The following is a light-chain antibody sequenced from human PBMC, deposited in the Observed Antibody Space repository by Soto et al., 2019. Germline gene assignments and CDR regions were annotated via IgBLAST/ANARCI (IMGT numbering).Light chain of an antibody. V-gene: IGLV4-60*03. Sequence: QPVLTQSSSASASLRSSVKLTCTLSSGHSSYTIAWHQQQPGKAPRYLMKLEGTGDYNKGSGVPDRFSASSSGADRYLSISSLQSEDEAEYYCETWDSKYWVFGGGTKRTVL. CDR2: LEGTGDY. CDR3: ETWDSKYWV. CDR1: SGHSSYT. J-gene: IGLJ3*02.